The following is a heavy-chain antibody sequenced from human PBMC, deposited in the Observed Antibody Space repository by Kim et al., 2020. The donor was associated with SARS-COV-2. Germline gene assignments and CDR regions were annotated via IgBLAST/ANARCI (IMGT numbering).Heavy chain of an antibody. D-gene: IGHD4-4*01. CDR3: ATTSSNYYYYYGMDV. Sequence: PSLKSRVTISVDTSKNQFSLKLSSVTAADTAVYYCATTSSNYYYYYGMDVWGQGTTVTVSS. J-gene: IGHJ6*02. V-gene: IGHV4-39*01.